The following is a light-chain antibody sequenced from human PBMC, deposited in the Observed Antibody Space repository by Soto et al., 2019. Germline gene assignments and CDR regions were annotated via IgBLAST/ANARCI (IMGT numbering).Light chain of an antibody. CDR2: AAF. CDR3: QQLNSYPIT. CDR1: QGLSSD. J-gene: IGKJ5*01. V-gene: IGKV1-9*01. Sequence: DIQLTQSPSFLSASVGDRVTITCRASQGLSSDLAWYQQKPGKAPKLLIYAAFTLQSGVPSRFSGSGSGTEFTLTISSLQPEDFATYYCQQLNSYPITFGQGTRLEIK.